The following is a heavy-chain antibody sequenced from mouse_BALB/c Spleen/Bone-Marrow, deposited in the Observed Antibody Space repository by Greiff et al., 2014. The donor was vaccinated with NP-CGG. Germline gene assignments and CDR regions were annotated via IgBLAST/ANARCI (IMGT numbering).Heavy chain of an antibody. CDR3: ARYLHGYTATFDY. J-gene: IGHJ2*01. D-gene: IGHD1-2*01. V-gene: IGHV14-3*02. CDR2: IDPANGNT. CDR1: GFDIKDTY. Sequence: EVQLQQSGAELVKPGASVKLSCTASGFDIKDTYMHWVKQRPEQGLEWIGGIDPANGNTKYDPKFQGKATITADTSSNTAYLQLSSLTSEDTAVYYCARYLHGYTATFDYWGQGTTLTVSS.